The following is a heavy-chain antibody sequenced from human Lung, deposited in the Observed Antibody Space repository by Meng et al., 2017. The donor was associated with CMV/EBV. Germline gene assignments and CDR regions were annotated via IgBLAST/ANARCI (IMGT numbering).Heavy chain of an antibody. CDR3: ARSGPITSALM. CDR1: GASISSSSNNY. V-gene: IGHV4-39*07. D-gene: IGHD3-10*01. CDR2: IYYTGTT. Sequence: QLQLQESGPGMVKPSETLSLTCSVSGASISSSSNNYWAWIRQPPGKGLEWIGTIYYTGTTYYNPSLKSRVTISVDTSKSQFSLKLNSVTAADTGVYYCARSGPITSALMWGPGTMVTVSA. J-gene: IGHJ4*02.